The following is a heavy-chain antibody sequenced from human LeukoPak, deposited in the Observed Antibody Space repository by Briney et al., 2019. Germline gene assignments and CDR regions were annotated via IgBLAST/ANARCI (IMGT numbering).Heavy chain of an antibody. V-gene: IGHV3-33*01. CDR1: GFTFSSYG. CDR2: IWTDGSKK. J-gene: IGHJ4*02. D-gene: IGHD1-26*01. Sequence: GRSLRLSCAASGFTFSSYGMHWVRRAPGKGLEWVTVIWTDGSKKYYVDSVKGRCSISRDNSNNILYLQMDSLRVEDTAVYYCVRRGAGTYDFDYWGQGTLVTVST. CDR3: VRRGAGTYDFDY.